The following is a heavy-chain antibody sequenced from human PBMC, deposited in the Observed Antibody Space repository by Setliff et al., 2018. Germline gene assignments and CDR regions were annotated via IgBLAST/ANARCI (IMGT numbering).Heavy chain of an antibody. CDR3: ARQDILTSYYMFDY. CDR1: GYTLTTYY. Sequence: ASVKVSCKASGYTLTTYYMHWVRQAPGQGLEWMGLINPSGESTVYAEKFQGRVSMTRDTSTSTVYMDLESLKSGDTAIYYCARQDILTSYYMFDYWGQGTLVTVS. V-gene: IGHV1-46*01. CDR2: INPSGEST. J-gene: IGHJ4*02. D-gene: IGHD3-9*01.